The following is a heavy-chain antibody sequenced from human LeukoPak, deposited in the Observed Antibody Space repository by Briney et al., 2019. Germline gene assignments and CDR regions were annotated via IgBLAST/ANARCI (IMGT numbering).Heavy chain of an antibody. CDR2: IYYSGST. CDR1: GGSISSGDYY. Sequence: PSQTLSLTCTVSGGSISSGDYYWSWIRQPPGKGLEWIGYIYYSGSTNYNPSLKSRVTISVDTSKNQFSLKLSSVTAADTAVYYCARETPGYSSGWSAVDYWGQGTLVTVSS. J-gene: IGHJ4*02. D-gene: IGHD6-19*01. V-gene: IGHV4-61*08. CDR3: ARETPGYSSGWSAVDY.